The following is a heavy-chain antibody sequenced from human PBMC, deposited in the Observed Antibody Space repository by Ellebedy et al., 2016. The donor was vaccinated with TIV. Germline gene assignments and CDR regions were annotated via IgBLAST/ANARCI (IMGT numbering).Heavy chain of an antibody. V-gene: IGHV3-23*01. Sequence: GESLKISCAASGFAFSTCPMSWVRQAPGKGLEWVSSISGGGSSTHYADSVKGRFTISRDNSKNTLYLQMNSLRAEDTAVYYCAKHALAAGDGNWFDPWGQGTLVTVSS. J-gene: IGHJ5*02. CDR3: AKHALAAGDGNWFDP. CDR1: GFAFSTCP. D-gene: IGHD6-13*01. CDR2: ISGGGSST.